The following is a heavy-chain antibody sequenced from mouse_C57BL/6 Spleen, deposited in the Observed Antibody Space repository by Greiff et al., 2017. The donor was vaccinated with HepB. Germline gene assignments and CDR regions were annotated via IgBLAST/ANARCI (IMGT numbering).Heavy chain of an antibody. CDR3: ARGYYDYDWDY. Sequence: VKLQQSGPELVKPGASVKISCKASGYAFSSSWMNWVKQRPGKGLEWIGRIYPGDGDTNYNGKFKGKATLTADKSSSTAYMQLSSLTSEDSAVYFCARGYYDYDWDYWGQGTTLTVSS. CDR1: GYAFSSSW. J-gene: IGHJ2*01. CDR2: IYPGDGDT. D-gene: IGHD2-4*01. V-gene: IGHV1-82*01.